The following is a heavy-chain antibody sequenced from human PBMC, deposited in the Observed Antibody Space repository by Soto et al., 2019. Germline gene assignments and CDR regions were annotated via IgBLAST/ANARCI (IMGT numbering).Heavy chain of an antibody. D-gene: IGHD6-19*01. J-gene: IGHJ5*02. Sequence: QVQLQESGPGLVKPSETLSLTCTVSGGSVSSGSYYWSWIRQPPGKGLEWIGYIYYSESTNYNRSLKSRVNISAEKSKNQCSLKPTSVTAADTAVYCCAGDSAGGGGFDPWGQGTLVTVSS. CDR2: IYYSEST. CDR1: GGSVSSGSYY. V-gene: IGHV4-61*01. CDR3: AGDSAGGGGFDP.